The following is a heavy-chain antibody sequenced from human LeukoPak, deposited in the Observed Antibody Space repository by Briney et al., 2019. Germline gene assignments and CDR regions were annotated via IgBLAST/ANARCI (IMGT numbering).Heavy chain of an antibody. CDR2: ISFSGGST. Sequence: GGSLRLSCAASGFTFSSYWMSWVRQAPGKGLEWVSLISFSGGSTYYADSVKGRFTISRGNSKDTLYLQMNSLRAEDTAIYYCARDIQLSTWGLGTMVTVSS. J-gene: IGHJ3*01. CDR3: ARDIQLST. CDR1: GFTFSSYW. D-gene: IGHD5-24*01. V-gene: IGHV3-23*01.